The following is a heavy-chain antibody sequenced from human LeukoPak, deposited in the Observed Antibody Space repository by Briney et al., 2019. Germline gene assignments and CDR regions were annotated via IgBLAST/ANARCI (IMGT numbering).Heavy chain of an antibody. CDR2: IKQDGSEK. Sequence: PGGSLRLSCAASGFTFSSYWMSWVRQAPGKGLEWVANIKQDGSEKYYVDSVKGRFTISRDNAKNSLYLQMNSLRAEDTAVYYCAKELFRLAGGGPCDYWGQGTLVTVSS. J-gene: IGHJ4*02. V-gene: IGHV3-7*03. CDR1: GFTFSSYW. D-gene: IGHD6-19*01. CDR3: AKELFRLAGGGPCDY.